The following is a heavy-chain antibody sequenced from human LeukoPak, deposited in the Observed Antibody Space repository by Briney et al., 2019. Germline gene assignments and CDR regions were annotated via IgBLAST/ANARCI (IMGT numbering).Heavy chain of an antibody. V-gene: IGHV3-21*01. CDR1: GFTFSSYD. CDR2: IRSSRSYI. D-gene: IGHD3-10*02. CDR3: AELGITMIGGV. J-gene: IGHJ6*04. Sequence: GGSLRLSCAASGFTFSSYDMNWVRQAPGKGLEWVSSIRSSRSYIYYADSVKGRLTISRDNAKNSLYLQMNSLRAEDTAVYYCAELGITMIGGVWGKGTTVTISS.